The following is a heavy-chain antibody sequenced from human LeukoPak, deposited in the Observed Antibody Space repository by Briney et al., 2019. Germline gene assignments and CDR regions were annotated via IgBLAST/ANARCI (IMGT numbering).Heavy chain of an antibody. CDR2: IKQDGSEK. J-gene: IGHJ6*03. Sequence: GGSLRLSCAASGFTFSGYWMSWVRQAPGKGLEWVASIKQDGSEKYYVDSVKGRFTISRDNAKNTLYLQMNSLRAEDTAVYYCARRGYSYGLSYYYYYMDVWGKGTTVTVSS. V-gene: IGHV3-7*01. CDR3: ARRGYSYGLSYYYYYMDV. CDR1: GFTFSGYW. D-gene: IGHD5-18*01.